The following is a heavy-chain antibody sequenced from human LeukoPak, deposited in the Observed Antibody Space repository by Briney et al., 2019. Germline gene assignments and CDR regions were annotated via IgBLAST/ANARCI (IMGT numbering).Heavy chain of an antibody. J-gene: IGHJ4*02. CDR1: GYSISTGYY. Sequence: TSETLSLTCTVSGYSISTGYYWDWIRQPPGKGLEWIGTFYHGGSTYYNPSLKSRVTISVDTSKNQFSLKLSSVTAADTAVYYCARVSGSYYTYYFDYWGQGTLVTVSS. V-gene: IGHV4-38-2*02. CDR3: ARVSGSYYTYYFDY. CDR2: FYHGGST. D-gene: IGHD1-26*01.